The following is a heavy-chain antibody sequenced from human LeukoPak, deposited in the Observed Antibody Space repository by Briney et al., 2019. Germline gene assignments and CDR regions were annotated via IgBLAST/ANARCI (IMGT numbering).Heavy chain of an antibody. D-gene: IGHD1-1*01. CDR2: INPNSGGT. V-gene: IGHV1-2*02. J-gene: IGHJ5*02. CDR3: ARNMYNGNDGRWFDP. CDR1: GYTFTGYY. Sequence: GASVKVSCKASGYTFTGYYMHWVRQAPGQGLEWMGWINPNSGGTNYAQKFQGRVTMTRDTSISTAYMELSRLRSDDTAVYYCARNMYNGNDGRWFDPGGQGTLVTVSS.